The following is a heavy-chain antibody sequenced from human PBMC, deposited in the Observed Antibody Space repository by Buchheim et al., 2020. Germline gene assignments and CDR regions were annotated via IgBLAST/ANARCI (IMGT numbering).Heavy chain of an antibody. Sequence: EVQLVESGGGLVKPGGSLRLSCAASGFTFSSYSMNWVRQAPGKGLEWVSSISSSSSYIYYADSVKGRFTISRDNAKNSPSLQMNSLRAEDTAVYYCARDRYYYGSGSYYYYYYYYGMDVWGQGTT. CDR2: ISSSSSYI. J-gene: IGHJ6*02. CDR3: ARDRYYYGSGSYYYYYYYYGMDV. V-gene: IGHV3-21*01. D-gene: IGHD3-10*01. CDR1: GFTFSSYS.